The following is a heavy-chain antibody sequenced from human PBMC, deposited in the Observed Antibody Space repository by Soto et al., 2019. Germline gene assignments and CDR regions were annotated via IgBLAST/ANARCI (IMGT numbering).Heavy chain of an antibody. V-gene: IGHV5-51*01. CDR2: IYPGDSDT. J-gene: IGHJ3*02. CDR3: ATRPSASDGDFDI. CDR1: GYSFTSYW. D-gene: IGHD7-27*01. Sequence: LGESLKISCKGSGYSFTSYWIGWVRQMPGKGLEWMGIIYPGDSDTRYSPSFQGQVTISADKSISTAYLQWSSLKASDTAMYYCATRPSASDGDFDIWGQGTMLNVSS.